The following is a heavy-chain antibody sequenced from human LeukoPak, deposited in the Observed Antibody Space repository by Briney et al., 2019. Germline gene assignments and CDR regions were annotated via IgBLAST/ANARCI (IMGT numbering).Heavy chain of an antibody. CDR2: ISGSGGST. CDR1: GITFSSYA. Sequence: GGSLRLSCAASGITFSSYAMSWVRQAPGKGLEWVSAISGSGGSTYYADSVKGRFTISRDNSKNTLYLQMNSLRAEDTAVYYCGSWQGGGYFDYWGQGTLVTVSS. D-gene: IGHD3-16*01. CDR3: GSWQGGGYFDY. V-gene: IGHV3-23*01. J-gene: IGHJ4*02.